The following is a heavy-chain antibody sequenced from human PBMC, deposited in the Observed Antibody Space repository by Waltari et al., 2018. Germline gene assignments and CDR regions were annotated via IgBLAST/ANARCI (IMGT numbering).Heavy chain of an antibody. CDR3: AREEVGTTGTTSKSYYSIMDV. Sequence: QVQLVQSGAEVKKPGASVKVSCKASGYTFTVYYIHWVRQAPGQGLEWMGWINPNSGDTKYEQKFQGWVTMTRETSISTAYMELRRLRSDDTAVYYCAREEVGTTGTTSKSYYSIMDVWGQGTTVTVSS. CDR1: GYTFTVYY. J-gene: IGHJ6*02. CDR2: INPNSGDT. V-gene: IGHV1-2*04. D-gene: IGHD1-1*01.